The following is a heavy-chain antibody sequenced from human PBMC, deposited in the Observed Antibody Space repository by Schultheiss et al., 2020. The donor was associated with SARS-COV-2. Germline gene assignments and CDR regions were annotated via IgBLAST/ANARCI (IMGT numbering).Heavy chain of an antibody. V-gene: IGHV4-59*12. Sequence: SETLSLTCTVSGGSISSYYWSWIRQPPGKGLEWIGEINHSGSTNYNPSLKSRVTISVDKSKNQFSLKLSSVTAADTAVYYCARGWKVAVAGPTEQDYWGQGTLVTVSS. J-gene: IGHJ4*02. CDR1: GGSISSYY. CDR2: INHSGST. D-gene: IGHD6-19*01. CDR3: ARGWKVAVAGPTEQDY.